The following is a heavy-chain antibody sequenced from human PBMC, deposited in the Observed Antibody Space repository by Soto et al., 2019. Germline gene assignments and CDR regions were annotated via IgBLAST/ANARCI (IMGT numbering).Heavy chain of an antibody. D-gene: IGHD4-4*01. V-gene: IGHV3-30-3*01. CDR2: ISYDGSNK. J-gene: IGHJ4*02. Sequence: QVQLVESGGGVVQPGRSLRLSCAASGFTFSSYAMHWVRQAPGKGLEWVAVISYDGSNKYYADSVKGRFTISRDNSKNTLYLQMNSLRAEDTDVYYCAREPDYSFDYWGQGTLVTVSS. CDR3: AREPDYSFDY. CDR1: GFTFSSYA.